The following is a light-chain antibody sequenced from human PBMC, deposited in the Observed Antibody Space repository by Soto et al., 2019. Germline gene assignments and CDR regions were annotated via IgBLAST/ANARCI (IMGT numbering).Light chain of an antibody. CDR1: QSVSSY. J-gene: IGKJ5*01. Sequence: EIVLTQSPATLSVSPGERATLSCRASQSVSSYLAWYQQKPGQAPRLLIYDASNRATGIPARFSGSGSGTEFTLTISSLQSEDFAVYYCQQYNNWPPITFGQGTRLEIK. CDR3: QQYNNWPPIT. CDR2: DAS. V-gene: IGKV3D-15*01.